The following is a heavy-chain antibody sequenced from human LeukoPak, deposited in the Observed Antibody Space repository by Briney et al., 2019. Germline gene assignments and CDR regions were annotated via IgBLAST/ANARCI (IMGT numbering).Heavy chain of an antibody. Sequence: GGSLRLSCAASGFTFSSYAMSWVRQAPGKGLEWVSGISGSGGSTYYADSVKGRFTISRDNSKNTLYLQMNSLRAEDTAVYYCAKRAALAVAGSNLVYWGQGTLVTVSS. CDR3: AKRAALAVAGSNLVY. D-gene: IGHD6-19*01. V-gene: IGHV3-23*01. CDR2: ISGSGGST. CDR1: GFTFSSYA. J-gene: IGHJ4*02.